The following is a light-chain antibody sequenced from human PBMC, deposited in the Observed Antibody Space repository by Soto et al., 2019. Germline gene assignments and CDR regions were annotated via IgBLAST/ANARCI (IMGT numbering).Light chain of an antibody. CDR1: ESVSGSD. V-gene: IGKV3-20*01. CDR2: GAS. J-gene: IGKJ1*01. CDR3: QHYANSVWT. Sequence: EIVLTQSPGALSLSPGERATLSCMSSESVSGSDLTWYQQRLGQAPRLLMFGASGRATGIPDRFSASGSGTDFSLTISRLEPEDFAVYHCQHYANSVWTFGKGTKVEMK.